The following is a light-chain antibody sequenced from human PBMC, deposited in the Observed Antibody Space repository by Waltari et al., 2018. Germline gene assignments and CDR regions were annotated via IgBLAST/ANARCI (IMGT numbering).Light chain of an antibody. J-gene: IGKJ1*01. CDR1: QSVSSN. Sequence: EIVLTQSPATLSVSPGERVTLSCRASQSVSSNLAWYQQTPGPAPRLIIYAASNRATGIPARVSGSGSGTEFTLTISSLQSEDFAVYYCQENNHWPPVWTFGQGTNVEIK. CDR2: AAS. CDR3: QENNHWPPVWT. V-gene: IGKV3-15*01.